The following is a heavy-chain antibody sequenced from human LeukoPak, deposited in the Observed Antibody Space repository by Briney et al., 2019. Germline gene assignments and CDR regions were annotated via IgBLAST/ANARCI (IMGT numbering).Heavy chain of an antibody. Sequence: PSETLSLTCTVSGGSINSSSYYWGWIRQPPGKGLEWIGIIYYSGTTYYNPSLKSRVTISVDRSKNQFSLRLSSVTAADTAVYYCARRTMVAGINWFDTWGQGKLCSVSS. J-gene: IGHJ5*02. CDR1: GGSINSSSYY. CDR3: ARRTMVAGINWFDT. V-gene: IGHV4-39*01. D-gene: IGHD6-19*01. CDR2: IYYSGTT.